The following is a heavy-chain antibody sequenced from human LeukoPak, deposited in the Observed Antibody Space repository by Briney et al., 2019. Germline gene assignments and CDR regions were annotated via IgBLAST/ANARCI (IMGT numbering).Heavy chain of an antibody. CDR2: ISDSAGTT. J-gene: IGHJ4*02. CDR3: AKGEHRGEIVVVPAAIPPGVDY. D-gene: IGHD2-2*01. Sequence: PGGSLRLSCAASGFTFSSYEMIWVRQAPGKGLEWVSYISDSAGTTYYADSVKGRFTISRDNSKNTLYLQMNSLRAEDTAVYYCAKGEHRGEIVVVPAAIPPGVDYWGQGTLVTVSS. CDR1: GFTFSSYE. V-gene: IGHV3-23*01.